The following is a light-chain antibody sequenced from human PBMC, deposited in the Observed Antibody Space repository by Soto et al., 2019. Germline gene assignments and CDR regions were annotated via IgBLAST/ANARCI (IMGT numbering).Light chain of an antibody. CDR1: SSDVGGYHF. V-gene: IGLV2-8*01. J-gene: IGLJ1*01. CDR3: SSYAGSNNYV. Sequence: ALTQPPSASGSPGQSVTISCTGTSSDVGGYHFVSWYQQHPGKAPKLLIYDVYKRPSGVPDRFSGSKSGNTASLTVSGLQAEDEADYYCSSYAGSNNYVFGTGTKLTVL. CDR2: DVY.